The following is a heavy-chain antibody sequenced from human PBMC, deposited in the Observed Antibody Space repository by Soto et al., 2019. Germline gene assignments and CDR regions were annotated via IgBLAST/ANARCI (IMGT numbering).Heavy chain of an antibody. D-gene: IGHD2-2*01. CDR3: ARGNCSSTSCPWGDYYYYGMDV. Sequence: NPSETLSLTCTVSGGSISSYYWSWIRQPPGKGLEWIGYIYYSGSTNYNPSLKSRVTISVDTSKNQFSLKLSSVTAADTAVYYCARGNCSSTSCPWGDYYYYGMDVWGQGTTVTVSS. CDR1: GGSISSYY. V-gene: IGHV4-59*01. CDR2: IYYSGST. J-gene: IGHJ6*02.